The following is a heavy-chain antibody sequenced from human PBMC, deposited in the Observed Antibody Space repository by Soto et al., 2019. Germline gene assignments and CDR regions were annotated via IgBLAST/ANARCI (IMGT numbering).Heavy chain of an antibody. J-gene: IGHJ4*02. CDR2: IYSSGST. V-gene: IGHV4-39*01. Sequence: QLQLQESGPGLVKPSETLSLTCTVSGASISSSGYHWGWIRQPPGKGLEWIGSIYSSGSTYYNPSRNSRVTISEDTSQNQFPLRLRAVTASDTAVYYCARHRGPTGPNYWGQGTLVTVSS. D-gene: IGHD3-10*01. CDR3: ARHRGPTGPNY. CDR1: GASISSSGYH.